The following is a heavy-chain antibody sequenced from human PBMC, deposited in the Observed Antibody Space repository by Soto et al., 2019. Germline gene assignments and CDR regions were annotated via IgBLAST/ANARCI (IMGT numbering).Heavy chain of an antibody. Sequence: SAEVSSHASRYTFTSYGISCLRQAPGQGLEWMGWISAYNGNTNYAQKLQGRVTMTTDTSTSTAYMELRSLRSDDTAVYYCARVEVIGADSYYYMDVWGKGTTVTVSS. V-gene: IGHV1-18*01. CDR3: ARVEVIGADSYYYMDV. CDR1: RYTFTSYG. CDR2: ISAYNGNT. J-gene: IGHJ6*03. D-gene: IGHD3-10*01.